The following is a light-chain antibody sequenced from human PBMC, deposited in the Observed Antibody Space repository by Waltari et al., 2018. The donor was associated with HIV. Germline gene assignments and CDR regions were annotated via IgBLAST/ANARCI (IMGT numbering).Light chain of an antibody. CDR3: SSYTSSSTLV. CDR1: SSDVVGYNY. CDR2: DVS. V-gene: IGLV2-14*01. Sequence: QSALTQPASVSGSPGQSLTISCTGTSSDVVGYNYVSWSQQHPGKAPKLMIDDVSHRPAGVSNRFSGSKSGNTASLTISGLQAEDEADYYCSSYTSSSTLVFGGGTKLTVL. J-gene: IGLJ3*02.